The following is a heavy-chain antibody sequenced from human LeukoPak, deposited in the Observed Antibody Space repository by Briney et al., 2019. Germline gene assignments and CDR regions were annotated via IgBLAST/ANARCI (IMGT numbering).Heavy chain of an antibody. D-gene: IGHD2-15*01. CDR1: GGSISSGGYY. Sequence: SETLSLTRTVSGGSISSGGYYWSWIRQHPGKGLEWIGYIYYSGSTYYNPSLKSRVTISVDTSKNQFSLKLSSVTAADTAVYYCARSGYCSGGSCYGYWFDPWGQGTLVTVSS. CDR3: ARSGYCSGGSCYGYWFDP. J-gene: IGHJ5*02. V-gene: IGHV4-31*03. CDR2: IYYSGST.